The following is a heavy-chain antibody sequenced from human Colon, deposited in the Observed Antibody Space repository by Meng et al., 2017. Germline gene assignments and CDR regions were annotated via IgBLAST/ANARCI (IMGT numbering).Heavy chain of an antibody. CDR2: ISNNGGST. CDR1: GFTFSSYG. D-gene: IGHD5-18*01. V-gene: IGHV3-23*04. J-gene: IGHJ4*02. Sequence: EVGLGESGGALVRLGGSRRLSCAATGFTFSSYGMSWVRQAPGKGLEWVSTISNNGGSTYYADSVKGRFTISRDNSKNTLYLQMNSLRAEDTAVYYCANGYSPDYWGQGTLVTVSS. CDR3: ANGYSPDY.